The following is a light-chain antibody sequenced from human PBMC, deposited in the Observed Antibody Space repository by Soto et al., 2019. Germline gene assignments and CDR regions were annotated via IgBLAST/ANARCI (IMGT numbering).Light chain of an antibody. Sequence: IVLTQSPGSLSLSPGDRATLSCRASQSVYSDYVAWYQKKPGQAPKILIYETSTRATGIPDRFSSSVSGTDFTLTISRLEPDDFVVYYYPQYGIPAPWTFCQGTKVDMK. V-gene: IGKV3-20*01. CDR3: PQYGIPAPWT. CDR1: QSVYSDY. J-gene: IGKJ1*01. CDR2: ETS.